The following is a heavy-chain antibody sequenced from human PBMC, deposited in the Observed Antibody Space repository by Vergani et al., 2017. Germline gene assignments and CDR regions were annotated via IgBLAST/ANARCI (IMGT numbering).Heavy chain of an antibody. CDR3: ARYQYQLLHAACDI. D-gene: IGHD2-2*01. Sequence: QVQLQESGPGLVKPSETLYLTCTVSGGSISSYYWSWIGKPPGKGLEWIGYIYYSGSTNYNPSLKSRVTISVDTSKNPFSLKLSSVTAADTAVYYCARYQYQLLHAACDIGGQGTRVTVSS. CDR1: GGSISSYY. J-gene: IGHJ3*02. V-gene: IGHV4-59*01. CDR2: IYYSGST.